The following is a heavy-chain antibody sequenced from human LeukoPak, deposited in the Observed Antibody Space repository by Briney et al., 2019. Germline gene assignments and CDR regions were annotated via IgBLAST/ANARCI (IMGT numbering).Heavy chain of an antibody. CDR3: ARHYLLWFGELSAFDY. CDR1: GGSFSNYY. D-gene: IGHD3-10*01. J-gene: IGHJ4*02. CDR2: IYHTGST. Sequence: KTSETLSLTCAVYGGSFSNYYWSWIRQPPGKGLEWIGDIYHTGSTTCNPSLKSRVTISVDTSKNQFSLKLSSVTAADTAVYYCARHYLLWFGELSAFDYWGQGTLVTVSS. V-gene: IGHV4-34*01.